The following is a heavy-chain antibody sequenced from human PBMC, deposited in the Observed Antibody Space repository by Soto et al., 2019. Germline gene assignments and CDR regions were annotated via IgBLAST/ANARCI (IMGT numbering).Heavy chain of an antibody. CDR2: IKSKTDGGTT. Sequence: PGGSLRLSCAGSGFTFSNAWMSWVRQAPGKGLEWVGRIKSKTDGGTTDYAAPVKGRFTISRDDSKNTLYLQMNSLKTEDTAVYYCTTGSGYMARYYYGMDVWGQGTTVTVSS. CDR1: GFTFSNAW. D-gene: IGHD3-22*01. J-gene: IGHJ6*02. V-gene: IGHV3-15*01. CDR3: TTGSGYMARYYYGMDV.